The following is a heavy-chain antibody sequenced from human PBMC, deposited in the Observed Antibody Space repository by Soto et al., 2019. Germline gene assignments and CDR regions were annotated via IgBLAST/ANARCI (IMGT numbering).Heavy chain of an antibody. V-gene: IGHV1-18*01. J-gene: IGHJ4*02. Sequence: ASVKVSCKASGFTFSDYGFSWVRQAPGRGLEWMGWISAFNGETNYTQKSEGRVAMTTDAATTTAYMELRSLTVDDKAVYYCVRDQQWLLPVPLNFDYWGQGTVVTVSS. CDR1: GFTFSDYG. D-gene: IGHD6-19*01. CDR2: ISAFNGET. CDR3: VRDQQWLLPVPLNFDY.